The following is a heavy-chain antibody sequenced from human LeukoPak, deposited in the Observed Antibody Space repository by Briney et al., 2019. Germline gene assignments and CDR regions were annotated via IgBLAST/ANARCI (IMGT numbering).Heavy chain of an antibody. J-gene: IGHJ5*02. CDR1: GGSISSGSYY. CDR3: ARGLVPAAISIWFDP. CDR2: IYTSGST. Sequence: SQTLSLTCTVSGGSISSGSYYWSWIWQPAGKGLEWIGRIYTSGSTNYNPSLKSRVTISVDTSKNQFSLKLSSVTAADTAVYYCARGLVPAAISIWFDPWGQGTLVTVSS. V-gene: IGHV4-61*02. D-gene: IGHD2-2*01.